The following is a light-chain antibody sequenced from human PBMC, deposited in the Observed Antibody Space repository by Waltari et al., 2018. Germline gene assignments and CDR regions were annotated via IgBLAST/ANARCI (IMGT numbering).Light chain of an antibody. V-gene: IGKV4-1*01. J-gene: IGKJ1*01. CDR2: WAS. Sequence: SVLHSSNNKNYLSWYQQKPGQPPKLLIYWASTRKCGVPDRFSGSGSGTDFTLTISSLQAEDVAVYYCQQFQSHLRTFGQGTKVEIK. CDR3: QQFQSHLRT. CDR1: SVLHSSNNKNY.